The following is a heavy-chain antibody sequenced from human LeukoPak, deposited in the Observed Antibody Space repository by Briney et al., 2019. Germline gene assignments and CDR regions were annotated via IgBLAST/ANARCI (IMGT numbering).Heavy chain of an antibody. CDR2: IQNGGST. Sequence: GGSLRLSCVASGITVSSTYMTWVRQAPGKGLEWVSVIQNGGSTYYADSVRGRFTISRDNFKNTLDLQMNSLRAEDTAVYYCATGRILASYFHYWGQGILVTVSS. J-gene: IGHJ4*02. CDR1: GITVSSTY. CDR3: ATGRILASYFHY. V-gene: IGHV3-66*01. D-gene: IGHD2-15*01.